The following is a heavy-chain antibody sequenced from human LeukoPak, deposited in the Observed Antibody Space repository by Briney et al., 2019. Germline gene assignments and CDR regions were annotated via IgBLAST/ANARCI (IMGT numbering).Heavy chain of an antibody. CDR3: ARVYGGSYLGGTYYFDY. D-gene: IGHD1-26*01. CDR2: IYYSGST. V-gene: IGHV4-39*07. CDR1: GGSISSSSYY. J-gene: IGHJ4*02. Sequence: SETLSLTCTVSGGSISSSSYYWGWIRQRPGKGLEWIGSIYYSGSTYYNPSLKSRVTISVDTSKNQFSLKLSSVTAADTAVYYCARVYGGSYLGGTYYFDYWGQGTLVTVSS.